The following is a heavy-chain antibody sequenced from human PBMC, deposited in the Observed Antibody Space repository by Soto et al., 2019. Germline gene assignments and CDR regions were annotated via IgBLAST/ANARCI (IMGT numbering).Heavy chain of an antibody. CDR1: GLTFSDCY. J-gene: IGHJ6*02. CDR2: ISSSGSSI. CDR3: AGVRFGEWGYAMDV. V-gene: IGHV3-11*01. Sequence: QVQLVESGGGLVKPGGSLRLSCAASGLTFSDCYMNWIRQAPGKGLEWVSYISSSGSSINYAGSVKGRFTISRDNAKNSLYLQMNRLRAEDTAMYYCAGVRFGEWGYAMDVWGQGTTVTVSS. D-gene: IGHD3-10*01.